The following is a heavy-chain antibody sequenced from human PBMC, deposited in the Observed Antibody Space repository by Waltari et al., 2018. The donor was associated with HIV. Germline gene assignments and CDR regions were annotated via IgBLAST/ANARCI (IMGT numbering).Heavy chain of an antibody. CDR2: MNPNSGGT. CDR3: ARGDGGNTNLDS. J-gene: IGHJ4*02. Sequence: QVHLVQSGAEVKKPGASVKVSCTAPRYIFTGYYMHWVRQAPGQGHEWMGWMNPNSGGTYFAQRFQGRVTMTRDTTRDTSITAGYMELSRLTSDDTAVYYCARGDGGNTNLDSWGQGTLVTVSS. CDR1: RYIFTGYY. D-gene: IGHD3-16*01. V-gene: IGHV1-2*02.